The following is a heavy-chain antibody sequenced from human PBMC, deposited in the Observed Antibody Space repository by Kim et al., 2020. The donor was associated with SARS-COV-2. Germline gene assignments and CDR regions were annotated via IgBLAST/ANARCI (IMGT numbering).Heavy chain of an antibody. V-gene: IGHV5-51*01. Sequence: GESLKISCKGSGYSFTSYWIGWVRQMPGKGLEWMGIIYPGDSDTRYSPSFQGQVTISADKSISTAYLQWSSLKASDTAMYYCARRGYNWNDLFAFDIWGQGTMVTVSS. CDR1: GYSFTSYW. CDR3: ARRGYNWNDLFAFDI. J-gene: IGHJ3*02. CDR2: IYPGDSDT. D-gene: IGHD1-20*01.